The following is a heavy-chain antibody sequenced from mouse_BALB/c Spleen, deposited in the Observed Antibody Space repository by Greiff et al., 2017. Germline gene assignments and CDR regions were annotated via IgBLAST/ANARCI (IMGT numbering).Heavy chain of an antibody. CDR2: INPYNGGT. CDR1: GYSFTDYT. Sequence: VQLKQSGPELVKPGASMKISCKASGYSFTDYTMNWVKQSHGKNLEWFGLINPYNGGTSYNQKFKGKATLTVDKSASTAYMELLSLTSDDSAVYYCARQTTYSPYADWGEGTLVTVSA. D-gene: IGHD5-5*01. V-gene: IGHV1-26*01. CDR3: ARQTTYSPYAD. J-gene: IGHJ3*01.